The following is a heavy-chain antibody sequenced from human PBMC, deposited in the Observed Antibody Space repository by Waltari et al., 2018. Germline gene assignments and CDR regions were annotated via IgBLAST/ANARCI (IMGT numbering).Heavy chain of an antibody. Sequence: QVQLQQWGAGLLKPSETLSLTCAVYGGSFSGSYWSWIRQHPGKGLEWIGEINHSGSTNYNPSLKSRVPISEDTSKSQVSLKLSSGTAADTGVYFCARGASGRTRWFDYWGQGTLVTVSS. CDR1: GGSFSGSY. CDR3: ARGASGRTRWFDY. V-gene: IGHV4-34*01. CDR2: INHSGST. D-gene: IGHD1-26*01. J-gene: IGHJ4*02.